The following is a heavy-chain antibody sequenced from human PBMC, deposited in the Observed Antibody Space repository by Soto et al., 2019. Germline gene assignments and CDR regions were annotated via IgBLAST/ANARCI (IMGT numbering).Heavy chain of an antibody. CDR1: GYTFTSYY. CDR3: ASEGYCSSTSCYASGDYYYYGMDV. J-gene: IGHJ6*02. CDR2: INPSGGST. D-gene: IGHD2-2*01. V-gene: IGHV1-46*01. Sequence: ASVKDSCKASGYTFTSYYMHWVRQAPGQGLEWMGIINPSGGSTSYAQKFQGRVTMTRDTSTSTVYMELSSLRSEDTAVYYCASEGYCSSTSCYASGDYYYYGMDVWGQGTTVTVSS.